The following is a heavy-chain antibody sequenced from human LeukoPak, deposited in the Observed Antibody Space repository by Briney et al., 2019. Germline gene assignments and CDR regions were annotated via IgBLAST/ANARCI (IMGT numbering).Heavy chain of an antibody. J-gene: IGHJ3*02. Sequence: GASVKVSCKVSGYSLAEVSIHWVRQAPGKGLEWMGWLSAYNGHTDYPQKFQGRVTVTTDTSTSTAHMELRSLTSDDTAVYYCAREKGGAFDIWGQGTMVIVSS. D-gene: IGHD2-15*01. CDR1: GYSLAEVS. V-gene: IGHV1-18*04. CDR2: LSAYNGHT. CDR3: AREKGGAFDI.